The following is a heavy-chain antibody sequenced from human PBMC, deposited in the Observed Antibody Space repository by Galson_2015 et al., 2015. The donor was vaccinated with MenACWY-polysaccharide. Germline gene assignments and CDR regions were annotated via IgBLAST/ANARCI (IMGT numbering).Heavy chain of an antibody. CDR2: ISGSAGGT. CDR1: GFTFSSYA. D-gene: IGHD1-7*01. Sequence: SLRLSCAASGFTFSSYAMIWVRQAPGKALGWVSGISGSAGGTYYADSVKGRFAISRDNSKNTLYLQINSLRAEDTAVYYCAKDSRVLGTTFYSFDPWGQGTLVPVSS. J-gene: IGHJ5*02. CDR3: AKDSRVLGTTFYSFDP. V-gene: IGHV3-23*01.